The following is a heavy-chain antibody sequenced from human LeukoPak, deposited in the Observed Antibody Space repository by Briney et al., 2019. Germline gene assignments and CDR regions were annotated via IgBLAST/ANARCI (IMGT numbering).Heavy chain of an antibody. Sequence: SETLSLTCTVSGGSISSGAYYWSWIRQPPGKGLEWIGYIYRSGSTYYNPSLKSRVTISVDRSKNQFSLKLSSVTAADTAVYYCARAVYSGSYYYFDYWGQGTLVTVSS. J-gene: IGHJ4*02. CDR2: IYRSGST. D-gene: IGHD1-26*01. CDR1: GGSISSGAYY. CDR3: ARAVYSGSYYYFDY. V-gene: IGHV4-30-2*01.